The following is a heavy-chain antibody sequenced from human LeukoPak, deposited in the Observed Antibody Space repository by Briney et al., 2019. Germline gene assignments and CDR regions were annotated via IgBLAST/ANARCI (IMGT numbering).Heavy chain of an antibody. V-gene: IGHV4-30-4*02. CDR3: ARAVADYGYAFDI. D-gene: IGHD4-17*01. Sequence: SSDTLSLTCTLSGGSISSGDYYWSWIRQPPGKGLEWIGYIYYIGSTYYNPSLKSRSTISVDTTKNQFSLKLSSVTAADTAVYYCARAVADYGYAFDIWGQGTMVTVSS. J-gene: IGHJ3*02. CDR2: IYYIGST. CDR1: GGSISSGDYY.